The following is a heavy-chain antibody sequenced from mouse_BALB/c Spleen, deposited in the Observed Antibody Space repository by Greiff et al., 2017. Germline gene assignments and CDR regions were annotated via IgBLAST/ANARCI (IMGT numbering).Heavy chain of an antibody. Sequence: EVKLVESGGGLVQPGGSLRLSCATSGFTFTDYYMSWVRQPPGKALEWLGFIRNKANGYTTEYSASVKGRFTISRDNSQSILYLQMNTLRAEDSATYYCAWAMDYWGQGTSVTVSS. J-gene: IGHJ4*01. V-gene: IGHV7-3*02. CDR3: AWAMDY. CDR1: GFTFTDYY. CDR2: IRNKANGYTT.